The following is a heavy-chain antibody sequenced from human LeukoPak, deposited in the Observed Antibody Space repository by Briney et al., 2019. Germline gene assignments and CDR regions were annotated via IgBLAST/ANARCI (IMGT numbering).Heavy chain of an antibody. CDR1: GYTFTSYY. CDR2: INPSGGST. V-gene: IGHV1-46*01. J-gene: IGHJ6*02. Sequence: ASVKVSCKASGYTFTSYYMHWVRQPPGQGLEWMGIINPSGGSTSYAQKFQGRVTMTRDTSTSTVYMELSSLRSEDTAVYYCARECSSSSCYEYYYYGMDVWGQGTTVTVSS. CDR3: ARECSSSSCYEYYYYGMDV. D-gene: IGHD2-2*01.